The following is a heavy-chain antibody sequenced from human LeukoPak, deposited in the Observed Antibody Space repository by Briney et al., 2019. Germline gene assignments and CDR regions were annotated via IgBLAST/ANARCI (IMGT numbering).Heavy chain of an antibody. CDR1: GFTFGSYG. D-gene: IGHD6-13*01. J-gene: IGHJ3*02. CDR3: ARDWPSEWQHLPDYDAVDI. CDR2: IWYDGSNK. V-gene: IGHV3-33*01. Sequence: GGSLRLSCAASGFTFGSYGMHWVRQAPGKGLEWVAIIWYDGSNKYYTDSVKGRFTISRDNSKNTLYLQMNSLRAEDTAVYYCARDWPSEWQHLPDYDAVDIWGQGTMVTVSS.